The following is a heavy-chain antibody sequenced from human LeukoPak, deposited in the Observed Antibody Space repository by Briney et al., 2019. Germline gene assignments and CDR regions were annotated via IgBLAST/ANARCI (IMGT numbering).Heavy chain of an antibody. Sequence: ASVKVSCKVSGYTLTELSMHWVRQAPGKGLEWMGGFDPEDGEPIYAQKSQGRVTMTEDTSTDTAYLELSSLRSEDTAVYYCATAGEAAEYEHWGQGTLVTVSS. V-gene: IGHV1-24*01. CDR3: ATAGEAAEYEH. D-gene: IGHD6-13*01. CDR2: FDPEDGEP. J-gene: IGHJ4*02. CDR1: GYTLTELS.